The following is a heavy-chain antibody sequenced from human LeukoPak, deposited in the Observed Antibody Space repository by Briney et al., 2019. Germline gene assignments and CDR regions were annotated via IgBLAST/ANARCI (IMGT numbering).Heavy chain of an antibody. D-gene: IGHD2-15*01. CDR1: GFTFSSYW. Sequence: GGSLRLSCAASGFTFSSYWMSWVRQAPGKGLEWVSYISSSGSTIYYADSVKGRFTISRDNAKNSLYLQMNSLRAEDTAVYYCARDRFCSGGSCPIDYWGQGTLVTVSS. J-gene: IGHJ4*02. CDR3: ARDRFCSGGSCPIDY. V-gene: IGHV3-48*04. CDR2: ISSSGSTI.